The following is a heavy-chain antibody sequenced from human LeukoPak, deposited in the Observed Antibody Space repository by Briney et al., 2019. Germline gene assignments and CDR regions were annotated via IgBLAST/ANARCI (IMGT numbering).Heavy chain of an antibody. CDR1: GFTFSTYG. CDR3: ARGRDYYYGMDV. Sequence: PGGSLRLSCAASGFTFSTYGMNWVRQAPGKGLEWISYISSDNSIIYYADSVKGRFTISRDNAKNSLYLQMNSLRAEDTAVYYCARGRDYYYGMDVWGQGTTVTVSS. J-gene: IGHJ6*02. CDR2: ISSDNSII. V-gene: IGHV3-48*04.